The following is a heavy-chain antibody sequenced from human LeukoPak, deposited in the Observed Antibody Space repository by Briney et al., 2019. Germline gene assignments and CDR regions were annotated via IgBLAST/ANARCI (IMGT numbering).Heavy chain of an antibody. CDR2: ISITSSYI. CDR3: ARDPGEDIALMIYALPEYYFDY. CDR1: GFTFGSYN. J-gene: IGHJ4*02. Sequence: PGGSLRLSCAASGFTFGSYNMNWVRQAPGKGLEWVSSISITSSYIYYADSVKGRFTISRDNAKNSLYLQMNSLSAEDTAVYYCARDPGEDIALMIYALPEYYFDYWGQGALVTVSS. V-gene: IGHV3-21*01. D-gene: IGHD2-8*01.